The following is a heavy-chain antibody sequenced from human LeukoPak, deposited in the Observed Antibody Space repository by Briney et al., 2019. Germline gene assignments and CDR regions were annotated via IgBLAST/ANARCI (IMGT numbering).Heavy chain of an antibody. Sequence: ASVKVSCKASGYTFTSYGISWVRQAPGQGLEWMGWINPNSGGTNYAQKFQGRVTMTRDTSISTAYMELSRLRSDDTAVYYCAKGRWFDWSTGVWFDPWGQGTLVTVSS. CDR2: INPNSGGT. V-gene: IGHV1-2*02. D-gene: IGHD3-9*01. J-gene: IGHJ5*02. CDR1: GYTFTSYG. CDR3: AKGRWFDWSTGVWFDP.